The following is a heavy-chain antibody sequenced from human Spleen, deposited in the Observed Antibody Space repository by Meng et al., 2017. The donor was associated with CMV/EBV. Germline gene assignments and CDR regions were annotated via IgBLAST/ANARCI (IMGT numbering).Heavy chain of an antibody. D-gene: IGHD2/OR15-2a*01. V-gene: IGHV1-18*01. CDR2: ISTYNGNT. Sequence: GESLKISCKASGYTFTTYGISWVRQAPGQGLEWMGWISTYNGNTHYAQKLQDRVTMTRDTSATSAYMELRSLRSDDTAVYYCARDESSGYYFQSPHGFDYWGQGTLVTVSS. CDR1: GYTFTTYG. CDR3: ARDESSGYYFQSPHGFDY. J-gene: IGHJ4*02.